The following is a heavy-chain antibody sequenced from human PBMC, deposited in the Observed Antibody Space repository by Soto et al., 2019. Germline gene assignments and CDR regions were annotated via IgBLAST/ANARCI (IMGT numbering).Heavy chain of an antibody. CDR2: INSGGGNT. D-gene: IGHD3-3*01. CDR1: GFMFSNFA. J-gene: IGHJ3*02. CDR3: VKPKYDFWSGYSGDSGDAFNI. V-gene: IGHV3-23*01. Sequence: GGSLRLSCAASGFMFSNFAMSWVRQSPGKGLEWVSYINSGGGNTKYADSVKGRFTISRDNSKNTLYVQMNSLRVEDTAVYYCVKPKYDFWSGYSGDSGDAFNIWGRGTMVTVS.